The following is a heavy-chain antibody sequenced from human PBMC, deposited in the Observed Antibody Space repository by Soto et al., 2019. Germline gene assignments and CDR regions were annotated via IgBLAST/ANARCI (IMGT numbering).Heavy chain of an antibody. D-gene: IGHD3-9*01. J-gene: IGHJ3*02. Sequence: ASVKVSCRVSGYTLTELSIHWVRQAPGKGLEWMGGVDPDEDDEMIYAQKFQGRVTMTEDTSTDTANMELSRLRSEDTAVYYCATRAFDFGKYPFDIWGQGTLVTVSS. CDR3: ATRAFDFGKYPFDI. CDR1: GYTLTELS. CDR2: VDPDEDDEM. V-gene: IGHV1-24*01.